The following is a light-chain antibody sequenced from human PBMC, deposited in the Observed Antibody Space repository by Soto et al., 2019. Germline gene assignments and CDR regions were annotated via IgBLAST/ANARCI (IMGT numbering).Light chain of an antibody. Sequence: IVLTQSPGSLSLSPGESATLSCRASQTVSDTHVAWYQQRPGQAPRLLIYDASRRDIGVPDRFSGSGSGTDFTLTISGLEPADFAVYFCHQYGTSPQTFGQGTKVEIK. V-gene: IGKV3-20*01. CDR3: HQYGTSPQT. J-gene: IGKJ1*01. CDR1: QTVSDTH. CDR2: DAS.